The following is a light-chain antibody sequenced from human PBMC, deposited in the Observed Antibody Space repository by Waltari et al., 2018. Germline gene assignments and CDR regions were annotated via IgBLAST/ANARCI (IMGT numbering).Light chain of an antibody. V-gene: IGLV2-8*01. CDR1: SSDVGSYTY. CDR3: SSYAGSNNVI. J-gene: IGLJ2*01. Sequence: QSALTQPPSASGSRGPSVTISCTGTSSDVGSYTYLSWYQQHPGKAPKLMIYEVTKRPSGVPDRFSGSKSGNTASLTVSGLQAEDEADYYCSSYAGSNNVIFGGGTRLTVL. CDR2: EVT.